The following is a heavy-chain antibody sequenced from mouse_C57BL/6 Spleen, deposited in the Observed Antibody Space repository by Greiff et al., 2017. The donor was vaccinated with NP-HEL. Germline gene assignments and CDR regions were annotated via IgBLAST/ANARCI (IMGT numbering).Heavy chain of an antibody. CDR2: IDLANGNT. CDR3: ARNYGSRGYAMDY. J-gene: IGHJ4*01. Sequence: EVQLQQSVAELVRPGASVKLSCTASGFNIKNTYMHWVKQRPEPGLEWLGRIDLANGNTKYDPKFQGKATIPADTYSNTAYLQLGSLTSEDTAIYYWARNYGSRGYAMDYWGQGASVTVAS. V-gene: IGHV14-3*01. D-gene: IGHD1-1*01. CDR1: GFNIKNTY.